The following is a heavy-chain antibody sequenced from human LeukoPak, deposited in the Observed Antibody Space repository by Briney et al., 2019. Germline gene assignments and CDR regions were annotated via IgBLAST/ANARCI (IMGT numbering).Heavy chain of an antibody. CDR2: IKQDGSEK. V-gene: IGHV3-7*01. CDR1: GFTFSSYW. Sequence: GGSLRLSCAASGFTFSSYWMSWVRQAPGRGLEWVASIKQDGSEKYYVDSVKGRFTISRDNAKNSLYLQMNSLRAEDTAVYYCATERVGAAYDYWGQGTLVTVSS. CDR3: ATERVGAAYDY. J-gene: IGHJ4*02. D-gene: IGHD1-26*01.